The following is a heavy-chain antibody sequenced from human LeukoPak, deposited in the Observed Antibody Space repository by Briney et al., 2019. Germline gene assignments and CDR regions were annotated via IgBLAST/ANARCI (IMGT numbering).Heavy chain of an antibody. V-gene: IGHV4-34*01. CDR2: INHSGST. CDR1: GGSFSGYY. Sequence: SETLSLTCAVYGGSFSGYYWSWIRQPPGKGLEWIGEINHSGSTNYNPSLKSRVTISVDTSKNQFSLKLSSVTATDTAVYYCARLRRSRGDYWGQGTLVTVSS. CDR3: ARLRRSRGDY. J-gene: IGHJ4*02. D-gene: IGHD3-10*01.